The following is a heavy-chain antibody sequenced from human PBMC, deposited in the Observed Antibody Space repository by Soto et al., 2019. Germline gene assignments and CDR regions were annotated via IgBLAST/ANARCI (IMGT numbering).Heavy chain of an antibody. J-gene: IGHJ4*02. CDR3: ARRSSSWSFDY. CDR2: ISGSGDST. CDR1: GFTFSSYA. D-gene: IGHD6-13*01. V-gene: IGHV3-23*01. Sequence: EVQLLESGGGLVQPGGSLRLSCAASGFTFSSYAMSWVRQAPGKGLEWVSAISGSGDSTYYADSVKGRFTISRDNSKLTLYLQMNSLRAEDTAVYYCARRSSSWSFDYWGQGTLVTVSS.